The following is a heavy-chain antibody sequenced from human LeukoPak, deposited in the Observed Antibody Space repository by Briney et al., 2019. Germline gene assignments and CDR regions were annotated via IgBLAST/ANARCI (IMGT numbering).Heavy chain of an antibody. V-gene: IGHV3-53*01. J-gene: IGHJ4*02. CDR3: ARDHPEDYYDSSGYQD. CDR1: GFTVSSNS. CDR2: IYSGGNT. Sequence: GGSLRLSCTVSGFTVSSNSMSWVRQAPGKGLEWVSFIYSGGNTHYSDSVKGRFTISRDNAKNSLYLQMNSLRAEDTAVYYCARDHPEDYYDSSGYQDWGQGTLVTVSS. D-gene: IGHD3-22*01.